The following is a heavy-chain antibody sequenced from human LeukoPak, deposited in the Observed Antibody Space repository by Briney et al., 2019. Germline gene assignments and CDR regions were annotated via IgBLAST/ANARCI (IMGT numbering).Heavy chain of an antibody. CDR3: ATHCSGYCNTASEKRFDP. Sequence: GGSLRLSCAASGFTFSSYSMNWVRQAPGKGLEWVSGIGSNSVPTVYADSVKGRFTISRDNSKSMLYLQMDSLRVEDTAVYYCATHCSGYCNTASEKRFDPWGQGTLVTVSS. CDR1: GFTFSSYS. J-gene: IGHJ5*02. CDR2: IGSNSVPT. V-gene: IGHV3-23*01. D-gene: IGHD2-2*03.